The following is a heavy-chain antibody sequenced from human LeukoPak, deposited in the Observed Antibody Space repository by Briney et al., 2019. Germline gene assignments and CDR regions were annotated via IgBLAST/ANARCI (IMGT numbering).Heavy chain of an antibody. Sequence: ASVKVSCKASVYTFANYDINWVRLASGPGLEWMGWMNPHSGNTGYAQNFHGRVTMTRNTSISTAYMEFRSLRSEDTAVYYCARLSSHYGDYKVDPWGQGTLVTVSS. CDR2: MNPHSGNT. J-gene: IGHJ5*02. D-gene: IGHD4-17*01. CDR1: VYTFANYD. V-gene: IGHV1-8*01. CDR3: ARLSSHYGDYKVDP.